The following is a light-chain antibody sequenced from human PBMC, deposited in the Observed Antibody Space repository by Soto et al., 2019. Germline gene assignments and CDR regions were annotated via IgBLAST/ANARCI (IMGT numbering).Light chain of an antibody. J-gene: IGKJ1*01. V-gene: IGKV3-15*01. CDR1: QNVRSN. CDR2: GAS. CDR3: QQYGSSGT. Sequence: EIVLTQSQATLSVSPLEGTNLXCRASQNVRSNLAWYQQKPGQAPRLLIYGASTRATGIPARFSGSGSGTDFTLTISRLEPEDFAVYYCQQYGSSGTFGQGTKVDIK.